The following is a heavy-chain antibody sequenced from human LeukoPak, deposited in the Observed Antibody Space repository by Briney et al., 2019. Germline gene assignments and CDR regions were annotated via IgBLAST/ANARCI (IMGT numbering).Heavy chain of an antibody. V-gene: IGHV4-34*01. CDR2: INHSGST. CDR1: GGSFSGYY. CDR3: ARGPVDYYGSGSLDY. Sequence: PSETQSLTCAVYGGSFSGYYWSWIRQPPGKGLEWIGEINHSGSTNYNPSLKSRVTISVDTSKNQFSLKLSSVTAADTAVYYCARGPVDYYGSGSLDYWGQGTLVTVSS. J-gene: IGHJ4*02. D-gene: IGHD3-10*01.